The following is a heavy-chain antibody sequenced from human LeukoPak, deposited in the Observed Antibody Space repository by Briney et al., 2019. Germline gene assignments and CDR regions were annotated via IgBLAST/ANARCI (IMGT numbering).Heavy chain of an antibody. V-gene: IGHV3-30*04. CDR2: ISYDGSNK. D-gene: IGHD2-15*01. J-gene: IGHJ4*02. CDR1: GFTFSAYP. CDR3: ARDRLKDIVVVVAATPDY. Sequence: GGSLRLSCAASGFTFSAYPMNWVRQAPGKGLEWVAVISYDGSNKYYADSVKGRFTISRDNSKNTLYLQMNSLRAEDTAVYYCARDRLKDIVVVVAATPDYWGQGTLVTVSS.